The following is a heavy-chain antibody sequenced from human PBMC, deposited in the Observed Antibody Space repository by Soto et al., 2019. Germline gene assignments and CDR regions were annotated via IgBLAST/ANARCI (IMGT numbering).Heavy chain of an antibody. D-gene: IGHD2-21*02. Sequence: HPGGSLRLSCAASGFSFTNFAMSWVRQAPGKGLEWVAGIGASGDITWYADSVKGRLSISRDNSKNTLYLQLNSLRFEDTAVYYCAKDDFTDRGDDYFDYWGPGTLVTVPS. J-gene: IGHJ4*02. CDR2: IGASGDIT. CDR1: GFSFTNFA. V-gene: IGHV3-23*01. CDR3: AKDDFTDRGDDYFDY.